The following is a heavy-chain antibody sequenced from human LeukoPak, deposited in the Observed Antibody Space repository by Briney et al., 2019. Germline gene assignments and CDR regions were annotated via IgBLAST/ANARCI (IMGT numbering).Heavy chain of an antibody. CDR3: TRPDDYGDY. J-gene: IGHJ4*02. Sequence: PGGSLRLSCAASGFTFSGSAMHWVRQASGKGPEWVGRIRSKANSYATAYAASVKGRFTISRDDSKNTAYLQMSSLKTEDTAVYYCTRPDDYGDYWGQGTLVTVSS. CDR2: IRSKANSYAT. CDR1: GFTFSGSA. V-gene: IGHV3-73*01.